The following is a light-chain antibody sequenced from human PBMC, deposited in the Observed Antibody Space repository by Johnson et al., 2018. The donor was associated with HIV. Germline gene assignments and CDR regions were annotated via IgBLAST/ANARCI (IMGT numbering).Light chain of an antibody. J-gene: IGLJ1*01. Sequence: QSVLTQPPSVSAAPGQKVTISCSGSSSNIGNNFVSWYQQLPGTAPKLLIYANNKRPSGIPDRFSGSKSGTSATLGITGLQTGDEADYYCGTWDSSLSAVYVIGTGTKVTFL. CDR3: GTWDSSLSAVYV. V-gene: IGLV1-51*02. CDR1: SSNIGNNF. CDR2: ANN.